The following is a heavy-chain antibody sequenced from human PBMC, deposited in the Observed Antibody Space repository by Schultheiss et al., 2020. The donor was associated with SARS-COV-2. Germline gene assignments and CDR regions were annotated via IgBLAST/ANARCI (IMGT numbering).Heavy chain of an antibody. CDR3: ARDYGFGEFNYYGMDV. CDR1: GGSISSSSYY. V-gene: IGHV4-39*02. Sequence: SETLSLTCTVSGGSISSSSYYWGWIRQPPGKGLEWIGSIYYSGSTYYNPSLKSRVTISVDTSKNQFSLKLSSVTAADTAVYYCARDYGFGEFNYYGMDVWGQGTTVTVSS. D-gene: IGHD3-10*01. J-gene: IGHJ6*02. CDR2: IYYSGST.